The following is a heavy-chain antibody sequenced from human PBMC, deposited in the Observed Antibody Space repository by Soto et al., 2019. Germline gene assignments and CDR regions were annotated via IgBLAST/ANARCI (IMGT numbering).Heavy chain of an antibody. Sequence: SETLSLTCTVSGGSISSYYWSWIRQPPGKGLEWIGYIYYSGGTNYNPSLKSRVTISVDTSKNQFSLKLSSVTAADTAVYYCARSYSSYNWFDPWGQGTLVTVSS. V-gene: IGHV4-59*01. J-gene: IGHJ5*02. CDR3: ARSYSSYNWFDP. CDR2: IYYSGGT. D-gene: IGHD6-6*01. CDR1: GGSISSYY.